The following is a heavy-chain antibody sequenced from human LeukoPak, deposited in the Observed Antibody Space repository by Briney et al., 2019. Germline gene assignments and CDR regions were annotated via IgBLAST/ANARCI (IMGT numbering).Heavy chain of an antibody. J-gene: IGHJ4*02. Sequence: ASVKVSCKASGGTFSSYAISWVRQAPGQGLEWMGWISAYNGNTNYAQKLQGRVTMTTDTSTSTAYMELRSLRSDDTAVYYCARVMYSSSWYDYWGQGTLVTVSS. CDR3: ARVMYSSSWYDY. CDR2: ISAYNGNT. V-gene: IGHV1-18*01. D-gene: IGHD6-13*01. CDR1: GGTFSSYA.